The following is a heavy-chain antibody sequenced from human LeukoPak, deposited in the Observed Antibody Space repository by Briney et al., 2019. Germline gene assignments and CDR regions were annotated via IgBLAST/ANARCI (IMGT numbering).Heavy chain of an antibody. Sequence: SETLSLTCSVSGGSIISYGYYWTWIRQYPGKGLEWIGNIFYNGTTYYDPSFKGRVTVSGDTSKNQFSLNLNSLTAADTTVYYCARDRMDTALAFFFDYWGQGTLVTVSS. CDR3: ARDRMDTALAFFFDY. CDR1: GGSIISYGYY. D-gene: IGHD5-18*01. CDR2: IFYNGTT. V-gene: IGHV4-31*03. J-gene: IGHJ4*02.